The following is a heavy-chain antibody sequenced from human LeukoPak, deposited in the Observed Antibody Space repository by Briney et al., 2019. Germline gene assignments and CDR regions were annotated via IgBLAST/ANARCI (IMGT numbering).Heavy chain of an antibody. D-gene: IGHD2-2*01. CDR2: IYYSGST. V-gene: IGHV4-59*01. CDR3: ARHWARFIVVVAESEFDP. CDR1: GGSISSYY. J-gene: IGHJ5*02. Sequence: KTSETLSLTCTVSGGSISSYYWSWIRQPPGKGLEWIGYIYYSGSTNYNPSLKSRVTISVDTSKNQFSLKLSSVTAADTAVYYCARHWARFIVVVAESEFDPWGQGTLVTVSS.